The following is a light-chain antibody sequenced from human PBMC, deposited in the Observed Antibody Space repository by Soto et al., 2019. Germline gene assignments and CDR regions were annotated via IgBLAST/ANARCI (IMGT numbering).Light chain of an antibody. V-gene: IGKV3-15*01. CDR1: QSVSSY. Sequence: EMVMTQSPATLSVSPGERATLSCRASQSVSSYLAWYQQKPGQPPRLLIYVASTSAAGIPARCSGSGSGPEFTDTIDRRQSDYFAVYDCQQCKDWPPRFGHGTNVEIK. J-gene: IGKJ1*01. CDR2: VAS. CDR3: QQCKDWPPR.